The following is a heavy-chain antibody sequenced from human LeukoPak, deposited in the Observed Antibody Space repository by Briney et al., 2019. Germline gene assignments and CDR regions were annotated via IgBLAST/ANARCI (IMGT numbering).Heavy chain of an antibody. CDR3: ARGGGRYYYDSSGYYYAY. V-gene: IGHV1-8*01. J-gene: IGHJ4*02. CDR1: GYTFTSYD. Sequence: EASVKVSCKASGYTFTSYDINWVRQAAGQGLEWMGWMNPNSGNTGYAQKFQGRVTMTRNTSISTAYMELSSLRSDDTAVYYCARGGGRYYYDSSGYYYAYWGQGTLVTVSS. CDR2: MNPNSGNT. D-gene: IGHD3-22*01.